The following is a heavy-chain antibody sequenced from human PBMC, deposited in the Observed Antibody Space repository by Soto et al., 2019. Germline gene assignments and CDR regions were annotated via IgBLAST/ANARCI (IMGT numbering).Heavy chain of an antibody. CDR1: GFTFSIFA. D-gene: IGHD3-22*01. Sequence: GEFLRLYCLSSGFTFSIFAMHRVLQVPGKVLEYVSSISTNGGSTDYADSVKGRFTISRDNSKNTVYLQMSSLRFEDTVVYYCVKGEYYYDSSGYYPFDYWGQGT. CDR3: VKGEYYYDSSGYYPFDY. J-gene: IGHJ4*02. CDR2: ISTNGGST. V-gene: IGHV3-64D*06.